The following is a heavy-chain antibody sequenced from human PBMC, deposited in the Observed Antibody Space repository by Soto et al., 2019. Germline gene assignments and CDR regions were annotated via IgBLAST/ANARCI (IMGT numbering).Heavy chain of an antibody. CDR1: GGSISSSNW. V-gene: IGHV4-4*02. Sequence: SETLSLTCAVSGGSISSSNWWSWVRQPPGKGLEWIGEIYHSGSTNYNPSLKSRVTISVDKSKNQFSLKLSSVTAADTAVYYCARDKIIAAAGGYYYYGMDVWGQGTTVT. CDR2: IYHSGST. CDR3: ARDKIIAAAGGYYYYGMDV. D-gene: IGHD6-13*01. J-gene: IGHJ6*02.